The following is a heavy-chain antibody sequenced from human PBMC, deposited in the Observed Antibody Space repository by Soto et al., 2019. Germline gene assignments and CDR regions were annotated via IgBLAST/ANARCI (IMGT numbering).Heavy chain of an antibody. CDR1: GFSFSDYW. Sequence: EMQLVESGGDLVQPGGSLRLSCVASGFSFSDYWMNWVRQTPGKELEWVANINQDGSEKKYVDSVKGRFTISRDNAKNSLYLEMNSLRVEDTAVFYCAIAHYYGLDVWGQGTKVTVSS. CDR2: INQDGSEK. V-gene: IGHV3-7*03. CDR3: AIAHYYGLDV. J-gene: IGHJ6*02.